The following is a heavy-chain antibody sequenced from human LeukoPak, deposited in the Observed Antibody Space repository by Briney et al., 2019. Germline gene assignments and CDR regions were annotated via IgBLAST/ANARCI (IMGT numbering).Heavy chain of an antibody. CDR1: GFTFSSYW. D-gene: IGHD2-15*01. CDR2: INSDGSRT. CDR3: AREGGYSRDFDY. V-gene: IGHV3-74*01. Sequence: GESLRLSCAASGFTFSSYWMHWVRQAPGRGLVWVSRINSDGSRTTYADSVKGRFTISRDNAKNSLYLQMNSLRAEDTAVHYCAREGGYSRDFDYWGQGTLVTVSS. J-gene: IGHJ4*02.